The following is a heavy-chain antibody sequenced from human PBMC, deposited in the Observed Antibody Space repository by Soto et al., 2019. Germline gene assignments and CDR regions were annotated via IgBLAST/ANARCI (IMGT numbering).Heavy chain of an antibody. J-gene: IGHJ4*02. CDR1: GFTFSSYA. D-gene: IGHD4-4*01. CDR2: ISGSGGST. Sequence: PGGSLRLSCAASGFTFSSYAMSWVRQAPGKGLEWVSAISGSGGSTYYADSVKGRFTISRDNSKNTLYLQMNSLRAEDTAVYYCAKDDSNYGPKHAAYFDYWGQGTLVTVSS. CDR3: AKDDSNYGPKHAAYFDY. V-gene: IGHV3-23*01.